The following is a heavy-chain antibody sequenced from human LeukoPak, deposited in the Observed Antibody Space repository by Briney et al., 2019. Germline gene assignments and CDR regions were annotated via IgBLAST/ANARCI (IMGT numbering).Heavy chain of an antibody. J-gene: IGHJ4*02. CDR2: ISSSGSTI. V-gene: IGHV3-48*03. CDR3: ARGLVGATDY. CDR1: GFTFSSYE. Sequence: GGSLRLSCAASGFTFSSYEMNWVRQAPGKGLEWVSYISSSGSTIYYADSVKGRFTISRGNAKNSLYLQMNSLRAEDTAVYYCARGLVGATDYWGQGTLVTVSS. D-gene: IGHD1-26*01.